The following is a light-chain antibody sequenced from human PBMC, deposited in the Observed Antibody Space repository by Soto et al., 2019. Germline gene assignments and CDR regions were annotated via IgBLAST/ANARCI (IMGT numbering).Light chain of an antibody. CDR3: LLYYGTAQV. CDR2: STS. J-gene: IGLJ1*01. V-gene: IGLV7-43*01. CDR1: TGAVTSGYY. Sequence: QAVVTHEPSLTVCPGGTVTLTCASRTGAVTSGYYPNWFQQKPGQAPRALIYSTSSKHSWTPARFSGSLLGGKAALTLSGVQPEDEAEYYCLLYYGTAQVFGTGTKVTVL.